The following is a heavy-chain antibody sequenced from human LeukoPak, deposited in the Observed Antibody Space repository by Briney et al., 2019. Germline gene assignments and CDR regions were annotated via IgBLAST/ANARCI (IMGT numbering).Heavy chain of an antibody. Sequence: SETLSLTCTVSGGSISSSSYYWGWIRQPPGKGLEWIGSIYYSGSTYYNPSLNSRVTISVDTSKNQFSLKLSSVTAADTAVYYCASFEYSSSSDYYYYYYMDVWGKGTTVTVSS. CDR1: GGSISSSSYY. CDR2: IYYSGST. J-gene: IGHJ6*03. V-gene: IGHV4-39*01. D-gene: IGHD6-6*01. CDR3: ASFEYSSSSDYYYYYYMDV.